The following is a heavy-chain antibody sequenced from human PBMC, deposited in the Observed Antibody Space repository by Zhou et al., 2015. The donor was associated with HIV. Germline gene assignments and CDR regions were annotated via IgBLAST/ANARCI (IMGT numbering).Heavy chain of an antibody. Sequence: QVQLVQSGAEVKKPGASVKVSCKASGYTFTSYGISWVRQAPGQGLEWMGWISAYNGNTNYAQKLQGRVTMTTDTSTSTAYMELRSLRSDDTAVYYCARETEANYGSFQKGGHPCDYWGQGTLVTVSS. CDR3: ARETEANYGSFQKGGHPCDY. V-gene: IGHV1-18*01. CDR1: GYTFTSYG. D-gene: IGHD3-10*01. J-gene: IGHJ4*02. CDR2: ISAYNGNT.